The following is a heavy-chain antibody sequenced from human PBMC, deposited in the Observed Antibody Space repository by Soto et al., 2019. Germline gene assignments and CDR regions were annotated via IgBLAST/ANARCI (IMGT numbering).Heavy chain of an antibody. D-gene: IGHD6-13*01. CDR2: ISGSVDST. CDR1: GFTFSSYA. Sequence: EVQLLDSGGGLVQPGGSLRLSCAASGFTFSSYAMNWVRQAPGKGLEWVSVISGSVDSTYYADSVKGRFTISRDNSKNTLYLQMNSLRTKDTAVYYCAMRGPGTYCDYWGQGTLVTVSS. J-gene: IGHJ4*02. CDR3: AMRGPGTYCDY. V-gene: IGHV3-23*01.